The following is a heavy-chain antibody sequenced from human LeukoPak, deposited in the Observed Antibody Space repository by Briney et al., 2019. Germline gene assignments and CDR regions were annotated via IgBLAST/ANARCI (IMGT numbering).Heavy chain of an antibody. Sequence: PGGSLRLSCAASGFTVSSNYMSWVRQAPGKGLEWVSVIYSGGSTYYADSVKGRFTISRDNSKNTLYLQMNSLRAEDTAVYYCARDSGYSGYDYPDYWGQGTLVTVSS. CDR2: IYSGGST. CDR1: GFTVSSNY. D-gene: IGHD5-12*01. J-gene: IGHJ4*02. CDR3: ARDSGYSGYDYPDY. V-gene: IGHV3-66*02.